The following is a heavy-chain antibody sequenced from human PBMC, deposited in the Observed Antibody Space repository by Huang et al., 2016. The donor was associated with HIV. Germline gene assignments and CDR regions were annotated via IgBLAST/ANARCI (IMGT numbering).Heavy chain of an antibody. CDR3: ATDLGGYSFDY. J-gene: IGHJ4*02. V-gene: IGHV3-30*02. D-gene: IGHD2-21*02. CDR2: IRFDGGNK. Sequence: QEQLVESGGGVVQPGGSLRLSGATSGFSFSPYGMHWVRQAPGKGLEWVAFIRFDGGNKHYADSAKGRFTISRDNSKKMLFLEMNSLRGDDTAFYYCATDLGGYSFDYWGQGALVSVSS. CDR1: GFSFSPYG.